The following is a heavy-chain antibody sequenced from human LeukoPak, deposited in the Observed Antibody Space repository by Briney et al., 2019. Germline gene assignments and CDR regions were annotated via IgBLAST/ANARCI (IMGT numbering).Heavy chain of an antibody. CDR2: INPNSADT. CDR1: GYTFIAYN. J-gene: IGHJ6*02. Sequence: GASVKVSCKASGYTFIAYNMHWVRQAPGQGLEWMGWINPNSADTNYAQKFQGRVTMTRDTSISTAYMELSRLRSDDTAVYCCARDNYDILTGYANYYAMDVWGQGTTVTVSS. D-gene: IGHD3-9*01. V-gene: IGHV1-2*02. CDR3: ARDNYDILTGYANYYAMDV.